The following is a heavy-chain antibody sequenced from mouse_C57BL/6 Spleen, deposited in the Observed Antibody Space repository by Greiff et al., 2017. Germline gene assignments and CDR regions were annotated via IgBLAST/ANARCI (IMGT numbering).Heavy chain of an antibody. CDR1: GYSITSGYY. V-gene: IGHV3-6*01. CDR2: ISYDGSN. J-gene: IGHJ2*01. Sequence: EVKLMESGPGLVKPSQSLSLTCSVTGYSITSGYYWNWIRQFPGNKLEWMGYISYDGSNNYNPSLKNRISITRDTSKNQFFLKLNSVTTEDTATYYCARAPIYYESYFDYWGQGTTLTVSS. CDR3: ARAPIYYESYFDY. D-gene: IGHD2-4*01.